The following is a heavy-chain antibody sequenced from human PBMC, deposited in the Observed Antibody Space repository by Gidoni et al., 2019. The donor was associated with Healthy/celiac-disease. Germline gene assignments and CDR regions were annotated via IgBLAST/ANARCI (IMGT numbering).Heavy chain of an antibody. CDR1: GFPFSSYA. CDR3: AKTDGSILTGRFDY. CDR2: ISGSGGST. V-gene: IGHV3-23*01. D-gene: IGHD3-9*01. J-gene: IGHJ4*02. Sequence: EVQLLESGGGLVQPGGSLRLSCAASGFPFSSYAMSWVRQAPGKGLEWVSAISGSGGSTYYADSVKGRFTISRDNSKNTLYLQMNSLRAEDTAVYYCAKTDGSILTGRFDYWGQGTLVTVSA.